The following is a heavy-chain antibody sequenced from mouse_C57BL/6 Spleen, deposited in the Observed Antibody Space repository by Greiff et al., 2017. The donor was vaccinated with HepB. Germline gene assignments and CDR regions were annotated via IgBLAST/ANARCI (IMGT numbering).Heavy chain of an antibody. D-gene: IGHD1-1*01. CDR1: GYSFTGYF. Sequence: EVKLVESGPELVKPGDSVKISCKASGYSFTGYFMNWVMQSHGKSLEWIGRINPYNGDTFYNQKFKGKATLTVDKSSSTAHMELRSLTSEDSAVYYCARGDYYGRGAMDYWGQGTSVTVSS. CDR2: INPYNGDT. J-gene: IGHJ4*01. CDR3: ARGDYYGRGAMDY. V-gene: IGHV1-20*01.